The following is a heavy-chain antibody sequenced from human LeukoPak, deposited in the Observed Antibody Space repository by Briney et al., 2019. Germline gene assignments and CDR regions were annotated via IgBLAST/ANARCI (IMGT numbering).Heavy chain of an antibody. Sequence: ASVKVSCKASGYTFTGYYMHWVRQAPGQGLEWMGWINPNSGGTNYAQKFQGSVTMTRDTSISTAYMELSRLRSDDTAVYYCAKDITTVAYCSSDSCYPDYWGQGTLVTVSS. CDR2: INPNSGGT. V-gene: IGHV1-2*02. CDR1: GYTFTGYY. J-gene: IGHJ4*02. CDR3: AKDITTVAYCSSDSCYPDY. D-gene: IGHD2-15*01.